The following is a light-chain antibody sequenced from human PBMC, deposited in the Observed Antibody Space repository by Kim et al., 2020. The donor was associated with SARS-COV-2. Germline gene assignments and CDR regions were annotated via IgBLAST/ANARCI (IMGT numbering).Light chain of an antibody. V-gene: IGKV1-5*03. CDR2: KGS. Sequence: AFVGTGGHITCRARKSISRWLAWYQQKPGKAPKRLIYKGSSLESGVPSRFSGSGSGTECTLTISSLQPDDFATYYCQQYNSYPLSFGGGTKVDIK. CDR1: KSISRW. CDR3: QQYNSYPLS. J-gene: IGKJ4*01.